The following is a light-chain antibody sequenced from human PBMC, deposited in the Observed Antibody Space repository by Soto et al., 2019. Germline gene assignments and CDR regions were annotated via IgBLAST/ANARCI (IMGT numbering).Light chain of an antibody. CDR2: DAS. V-gene: IGKV1-5*01. CDR1: QSISCW. CDR3: QQYNSFWT. Sequence: DIQMTQSPSTLSASVGDRVTITCRASQSISCWLAWYQQKPGKAPNVLIYDASSLQSGVPSRFSGSRSGTEFTLTISSLQPDDFATYYCQQYNSFWTFGQGTRVEI. J-gene: IGKJ1*01.